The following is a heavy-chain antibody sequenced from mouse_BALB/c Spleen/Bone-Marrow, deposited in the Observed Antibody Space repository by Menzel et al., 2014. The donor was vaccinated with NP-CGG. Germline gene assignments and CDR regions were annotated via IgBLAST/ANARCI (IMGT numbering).Heavy chain of an antibody. J-gene: IGHJ4*01. CDR1: GFPFSGFT. Sequence: EVKVEESGGGLGQPGGSRKLSCAALGFPFSGFTMLWVRLTPETRLEGVAYITTGGGNTYYPDSVKGRFTISRDNAQNTLYLQISSLKSEDTAMYYCARHDGYGNFRGWNALDYWGQGTSVTVSS. V-gene: IGHV5-12-2*01. D-gene: IGHD2-1*01. CDR3: ARHDGYGNFRGWNALDY. CDR2: ITTGGGNT.